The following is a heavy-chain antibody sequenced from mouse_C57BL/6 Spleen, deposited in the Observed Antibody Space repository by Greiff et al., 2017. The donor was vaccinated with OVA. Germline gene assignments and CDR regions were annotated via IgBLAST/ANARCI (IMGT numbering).Heavy chain of an antibody. V-gene: IGHV1-26*01. D-gene: IGHD3-2*02. Sequence: VQLKQSGPELVKPGASVKISCKASGYTFTDYYMNWVKQSHGKSLEWIGDINPNNGGTSYNQKFKGKATLTVDKSSSTAYMELRSLTSEDSAVYYCASGQTAQAAWFAYWGQGTLVTVSA. J-gene: IGHJ3*01. CDR3: ASGQTAQAAWFAY. CDR2: INPNNGGT. CDR1: GYTFTDYY.